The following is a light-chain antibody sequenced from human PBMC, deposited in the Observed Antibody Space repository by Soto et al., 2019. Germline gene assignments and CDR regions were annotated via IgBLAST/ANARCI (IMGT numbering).Light chain of an antibody. CDR1: QSVGSN. CDR3: QQYNNWPPLT. CDR2: GAS. V-gene: IGKV3-15*01. Sequence: EIVMTQSPATLSVSPGERATLSCRASQSVGSNLAWYQQKPGQAPRLHIYGASSRATGIPARFSGSGSGTEFTLTISSRQSEDFAVYYCQQYNNWPPLTFGGGTKVEIK. J-gene: IGKJ4*01.